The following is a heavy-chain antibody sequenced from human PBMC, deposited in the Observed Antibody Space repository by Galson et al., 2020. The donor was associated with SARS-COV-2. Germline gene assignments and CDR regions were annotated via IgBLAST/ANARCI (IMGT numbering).Heavy chain of an antibody. Sequence: ASVKVSCTTSGYTFGDYDIHWVRQAPGQGLEWMGWINPKSGSTKSAQKFQDRITMARDTSINTAYMELSRRWFDDTAVYYCAKDRYDFWSGIFGVTPHYFDYWGQGTLVTVSA. J-gene: IGHJ4*02. CDR3: AKDRYDFWSGIFGVTPHYFDY. D-gene: IGHD3-3*01. V-gene: IGHV1-2*02. CDR1: GYTFGDYD. CDR2: INPKSGST.